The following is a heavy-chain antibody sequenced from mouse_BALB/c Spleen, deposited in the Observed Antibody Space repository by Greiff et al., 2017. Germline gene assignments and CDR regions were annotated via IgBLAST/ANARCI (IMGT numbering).Heavy chain of an antibody. Sequence: EVKLVESGPGLVKPSQSLSLTCTVTGYSITSDYAWNWIRQFPGNKLEWMGYISYSGSTSYNPSLKSRISITRDTSKNQFFLQLNSVTTEDTATCYCARESLDSSGPYFDYWGQGTTLTVSS. CDR2: ISYSGST. CDR1: GYSITSDYA. J-gene: IGHJ2*01. D-gene: IGHD3-2*01. CDR3: ARESLDSSGPYFDY. V-gene: IGHV3-2*02.